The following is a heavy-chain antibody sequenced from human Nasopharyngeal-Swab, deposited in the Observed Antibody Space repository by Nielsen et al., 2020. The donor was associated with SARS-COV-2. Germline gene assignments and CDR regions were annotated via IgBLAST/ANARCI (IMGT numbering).Heavy chain of an antibody. Sequence: GGSLRLSCAASGFTFNTYAISWVRQAPGKGLEWVSVISGSDYSTKYADSVKGRFTISRDNSKNTVNLQMNSLRAEDPAIYYCAKDRDSGDDSDDYYHYYGMDVWGQGTTVTVSS. CDR1: GFTFNTYA. CDR3: AKDRDSGDDSDDYYHYYGMDV. J-gene: IGHJ6*02. CDR2: ISGSDYST. D-gene: IGHD5-12*01. V-gene: IGHV3-23*01.